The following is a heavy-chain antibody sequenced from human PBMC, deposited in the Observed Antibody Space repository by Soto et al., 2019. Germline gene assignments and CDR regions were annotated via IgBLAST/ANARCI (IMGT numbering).Heavy chain of an antibody. Sequence: TLSLTCTVSGGSISSGGYYWSWIRQHPGKGLEWIGYIHYSGSTYYNPSLKSRVTISVDTSKNQFSLKLSSVTAADKAVYYCARDLPPYCGGDCLVYWGQGTLVTVSS. V-gene: IGHV4-31*03. CDR3: ARDLPPYCGGDCLVY. D-gene: IGHD2-21*01. J-gene: IGHJ4*02. CDR1: GGSISSGGYY. CDR2: IHYSGST.